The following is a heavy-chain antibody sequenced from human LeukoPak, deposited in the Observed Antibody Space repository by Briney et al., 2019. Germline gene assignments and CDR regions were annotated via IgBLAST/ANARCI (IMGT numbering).Heavy chain of an antibody. Sequence: PGGSLRLSCAASGFTFSSYWMHWVRQAPGKGLVWVSRINSDGSSTSYADSVKGRFTISRDNAKNTLYLQMNSLRAEDTAVYYCARCTMVRGAAGYWGQGTLVTVSS. CDR3: ARCTMVRGAAGY. J-gene: IGHJ4*02. CDR1: GFTFSSYW. CDR2: INSDGSST. D-gene: IGHD3-10*01. V-gene: IGHV3-74*01.